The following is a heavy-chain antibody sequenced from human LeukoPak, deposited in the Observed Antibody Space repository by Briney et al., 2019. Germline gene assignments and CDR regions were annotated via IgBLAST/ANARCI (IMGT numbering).Heavy chain of an antibody. V-gene: IGHV3-23*01. CDR2: ISGSGGST. CDR3: ALESTTGTTPVGY. Sequence: GGSLRLSCAASGFTVSSNYMSWVRQAPGKGLEWVSAISGSGGSTYYADSVKGRFTISRDNSKNTLYLQMNSLRAEDTAVYYCALESTTGTTPVGYWGQGTLVTVSS. J-gene: IGHJ4*02. D-gene: IGHD1-1*01. CDR1: GFTVSSNY.